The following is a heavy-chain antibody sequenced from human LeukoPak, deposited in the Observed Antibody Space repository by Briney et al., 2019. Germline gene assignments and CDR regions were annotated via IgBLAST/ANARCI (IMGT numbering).Heavy chain of an antibody. J-gene: IGHJ4*02. CDR2: IGGDGGST. Sequence: GGSLRLSCAASGFIFSHYAMSWVRQAPGKGLEWVSAIGGDGGSTYSADSVKGRFTISRVDSKNTLYLQMNSLAAEDTTVDYCAKGSAGGRPYYFYAWGQGTLVTVSS. D-gene: IGHD6-6*01. CDR1: GFIFSHYA. CDR3: AKGSAGGRPYYFYA. V-gene: IGHV3-23*01.